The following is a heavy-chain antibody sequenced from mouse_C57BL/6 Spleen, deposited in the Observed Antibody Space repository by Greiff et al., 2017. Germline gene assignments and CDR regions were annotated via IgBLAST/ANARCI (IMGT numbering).Heavy chain of an antibody. J-gene: IGHJ4*01. V-gene: IGHV1-82*01. CDR2: IYPGDGDT. D-gene: IGHD2-12*01. CDR1: GYAFSSSW. Sequence: VKLMESGPELVKPGASVKISCKASGYAFSSSWMNWVKQRPGKGLEWIGRIYPGDGDTNYNGKFKGKATLTADKSSSTAYMQLSSLTSEDSAVYFCARSPYYMDMDYWGQGTSVTVSS. CDR3: ARSPYYMDMDY.